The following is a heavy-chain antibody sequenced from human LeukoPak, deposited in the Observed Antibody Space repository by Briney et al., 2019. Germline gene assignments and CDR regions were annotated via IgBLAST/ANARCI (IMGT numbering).Heavy chain of an antibody. CDR1: DGSISSYY. V-gene: IGHV4-4*07. J-gene: IGHJ6*03. CDR3: AKTDHYYYFMDV. D-gene: IGHD2-21*02. CDR2: LYTGGST. Sequence: SETLSLTCTVSDGSISSYYWSWIRQPAGKGLEWIGRLYTGGSTNYNPSLKSRVTISVDTSKNQFSLRLTSVTAADTALYYCAKTDHYYYFMDVWGKGTTVTVSS.